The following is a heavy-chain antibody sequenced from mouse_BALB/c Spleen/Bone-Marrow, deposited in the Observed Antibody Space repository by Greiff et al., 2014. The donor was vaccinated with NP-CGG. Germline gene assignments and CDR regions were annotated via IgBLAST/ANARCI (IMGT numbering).Heavy chain of an antibody. CDR1: GFNIKDTY. CDR3: APYYYGSSQFAY. V-gene: IGHV14-3*02. J-gene: IGHJ3*01. CDR2: IDPANGNT. Sequence: VQLQQPGAELVKPGASVKLSCTASGFNIKDTYMHWVKQRPEQGLEWIGRIDPANGNTKYDPKFQGKATITADTSSNTAYLQLSSLTSEDTAVYYCAPYYYGSSQFAYWGPGTLVTVSA. D-gene: IGHD1-1*01.